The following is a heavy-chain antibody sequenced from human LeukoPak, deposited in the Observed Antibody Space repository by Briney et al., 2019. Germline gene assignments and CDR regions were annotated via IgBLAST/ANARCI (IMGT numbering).Heavy chain of an antibody. D-gene: IGHD6-19*01. Sequence: PGGSLRLSCAASGFTFAEYTMHWVRQAPGKGLEWVSLISWNGARIHYGDSVKSRFTISRDNSKNSLYLQRNSLRTEDTALYYCVKDLVAASENVRGWYPMDYWGQGTLVTVSS. CDR1: GFTFAEYT. CDR3: VKDLVAASENVRGWYPMDY. V-gene: IGHV3-43*01. CDR2: ISWNGARI. J-gene: IGHJ4*02.